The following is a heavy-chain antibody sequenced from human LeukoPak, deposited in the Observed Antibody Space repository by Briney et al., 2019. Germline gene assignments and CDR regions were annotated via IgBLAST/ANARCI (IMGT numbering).Heavy chain of an antibody. V-gene: IGHV4-30-2*05. CDR2: IYHSGST. D-gene: IGHD6-25*01. Sequence: SQTLSLTCAVSGGSIISGGYSWSWIRQPPGKGLEWIGYIYHSGSTYYNPSLKSRVTISVDTSKNQFSLKLSSVTAADTAVYYCARGGAANYYYYYGMDVWGQGTTVTVSS. J-gene: IGHJ6*02. CDR1: GGSIISGGYS. CDR3: ARGGAANYYYYYGMDV.